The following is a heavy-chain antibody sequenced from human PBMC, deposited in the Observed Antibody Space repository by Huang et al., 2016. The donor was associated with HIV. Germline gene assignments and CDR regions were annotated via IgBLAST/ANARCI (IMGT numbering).Heavy chain of an antibody. CDR2: SNNSGAT. J-gene: IGHJ6*02. D-gene: IGHD3-3*01. CDR1: GASFTGNY. V-gene: IGHV4-34*01. Sequence: QVHLQQLGSGLLKPSETLTLTCAVFGASFTGNYWTCIRQTPGKGREWIGESNNSGATIYNPSLESRVTISIDRSKKQVSLRLSSMTAADTAVYYCARQWVLLDDLMGMDVWGQGTTVSVSS. CDR3: ARQWVLLDDLMGMDV.